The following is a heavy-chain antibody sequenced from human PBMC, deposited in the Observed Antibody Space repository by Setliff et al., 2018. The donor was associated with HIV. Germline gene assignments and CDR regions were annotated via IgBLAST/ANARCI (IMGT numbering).Heavy chain of an antibody. CDR3: ARCSYVWGSYRMQP. CDR1: GYTFTNYD. CDR2: MNPNNGNT. J-gene: IGHJ5*02. V-gene: IGHV1-8*02. Sequence: ASVKVSCKASGYTFTNYDINWVRQATGQGLEWMGWMNPNNGNTGYAQKFQGRVTMTRNTSISTAYMELSSLRSEDTAVYYCARCSYVWGSYRMQPWGQGTLVTVSS. D-gene: IGHD3-16*02.